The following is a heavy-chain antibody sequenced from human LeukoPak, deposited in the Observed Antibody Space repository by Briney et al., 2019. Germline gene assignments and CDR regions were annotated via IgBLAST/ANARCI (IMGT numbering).Heavy chain of an antibody. V-gene: IGHV3-30*04. D-gene: IGHD5-24*01. CDR3: ARDGYKRTYAFDI. CDR1: GFTFSSYA. J-gene: IGHJ3*02. CDR2: ISYDGSNK. Sequence: PGRSLRLSCAASGFTFSSYAMHWVRQAPGKGLEWVAVISYDGSNKYYADSVKGRFTISRDNSKNTLYLQMNSLRAEDTAVYYCARDGYKRTYAFDIWGQGTMVTVSS.